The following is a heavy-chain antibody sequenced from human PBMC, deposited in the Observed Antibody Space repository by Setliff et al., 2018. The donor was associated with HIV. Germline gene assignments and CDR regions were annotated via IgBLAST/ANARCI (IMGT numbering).Heavy chain of an antibody. Sequence: SETLSLTCTVSGGSISSYYWSWIRQPPGKGMEWIGYIYYSGSTNYNPSLKSRVTISVDTSKNQFSLKLSSVIVAYTAVYYFARIFGDQGYYYGMDVWGQGTTVTVSS. CDR1: GGSISSYY. CDR2: IYYSGST. J-gene: IGHJ6*02. D-gene: IGHD3-3*01. V-gene: IGHV4-59*01. CDR3: ARIFGDQGYYYGMDV.